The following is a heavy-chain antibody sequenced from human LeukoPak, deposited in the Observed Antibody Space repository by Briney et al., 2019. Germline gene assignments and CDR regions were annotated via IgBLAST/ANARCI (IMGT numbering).Heavy chain of an antibody. CDR3: AKPSSSSFFPNFDY. V-gene: IGHV3-23*01. Sequence: GGSLRLSCAASGFTFSGYAMSWVRQAPGKGLEWVSSMSGSGGDTYHADSVKGRFTISRDNSKNTVFLQMNSLRAEDTAIYYCAKPSSSSFFPNFDYWGQGTLVTVSS. J-gene: IGHJ4*02. CDR2: MSGSGGDT. D-gene: IGHD6-6*01. CDR1: GFTFSGYA.